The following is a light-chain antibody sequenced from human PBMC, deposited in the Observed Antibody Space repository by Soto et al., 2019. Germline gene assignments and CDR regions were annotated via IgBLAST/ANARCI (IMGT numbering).Light chain of an antibody. CDR3: QQYNNWPPIT. CDR2: DAS. Sequence: EIVLTQSPATLSLSPVERATLSCRSSQSVSSYLAWYQQKPGQAPRLLIYDASNRATGIPARFSGSGSGTEFTLTISSLQSEDFAVYYCQQYNNWPPITFGQGTRLEI. V-gene: IGKV3-11*01. CDR1: QSVSSY. J-gene: IGKJ5*01.